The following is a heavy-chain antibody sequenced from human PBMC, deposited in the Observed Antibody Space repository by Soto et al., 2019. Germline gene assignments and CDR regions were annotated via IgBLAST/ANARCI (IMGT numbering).Heavy chain of an antibody. J-gene: IGHJ3*02. CDR3: ARASGYCSGGSCYLELAFDI. V-gene: IGHV1-69*13. CDR1: GGTFSSYA. Sequence: ASVKVSCKASGGTFSSYAISWVRQAPGQGLEWMGGIIPIFGTANYAQKFQGRVTITADESTSTAYMELSSLRSEDTAVYYCARASGYCSGGSCYLELAFDIWGQGTMVTVSS. CDR2: IIPIFGTA. D-gene: IGHD2-15*01.